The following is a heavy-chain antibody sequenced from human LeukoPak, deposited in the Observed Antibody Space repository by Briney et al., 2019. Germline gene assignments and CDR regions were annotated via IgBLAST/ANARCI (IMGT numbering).Heavy chain of an antibody. CDR3: ARAEFGSGDSYFDY. V-gene: IGHV4-39*07. CDR2: IYFGGST. D-gene: IGHD6-19*01. Sequence: SETLSLTCTVSGGSISSSTHYWGWIRQPPGKGLEWIGSIYFGGSTYSNPSLKSRVTISVDTSKNQFSLKLSSVTAADTAVYYCARAEFGSGDSYFDYWGQGTLVTVSS. J-gene: IGHJ4*02. CDR1: GGSISSSTHY.